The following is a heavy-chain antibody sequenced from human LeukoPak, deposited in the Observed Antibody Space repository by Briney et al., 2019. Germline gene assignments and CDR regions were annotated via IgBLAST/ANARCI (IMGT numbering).Heavy chain of an antibody. J-gene: IGHJ4*02. CDR3: AKVPNPYSSSWYAGVNY. Sequence: TGGSLRLSCAASGFTFSSYGMHWVRQAPGKGLEWVAFIRYDGSNKYYADSVKGRFTISRGNSKNTLYLQMNSLRAEDTAVYYCAKVPNPYSSSWYAGVNYWGQGTLVTVSS. D-gene: IGHD6-13*01. V-gene: IGHV3-30*02. CDR1: GFTFSSYG. CDR2: IRYDGSNK.